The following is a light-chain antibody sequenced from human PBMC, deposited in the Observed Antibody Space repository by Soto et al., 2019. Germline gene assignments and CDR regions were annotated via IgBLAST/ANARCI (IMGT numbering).Light chain of an antibody. CDR2: GAS. V-gene: IGKV3-20*01. J-gene: IGKJ1*01. CDR3: HQYGSSPQT. CDR1: QSVSSSY. Sequence: EIVLTQSPGTLSLSPGERATLSCRASQSVSSSYVAWYQQKPGQAHRLLIYGASSRATGIPDRFTGSGSGTDFTLTISRLEPEDFAVFYCHQYGSSPQTFGQGTKVDIK.